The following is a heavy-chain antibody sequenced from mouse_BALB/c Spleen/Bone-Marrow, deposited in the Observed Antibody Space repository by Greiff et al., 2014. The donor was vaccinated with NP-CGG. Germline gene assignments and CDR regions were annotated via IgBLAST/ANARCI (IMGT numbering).Heavy chain of an antibody. J-gene: IGHJ4*01. D-gene: IGHD1-1*01. CDR2: INSNGGST. Sequence: EVQVVESGGGLVQPGGSLKLSCAASGFTFSSYGMSWVRQTPDKRLELVATINSNGGSTYYPDSVKGRFTISRDNAKDTLYLQMSSLKPEDTAMYYCARDYYGSSYAMDYWGQGTSVTVSS. CDR1: GFTFSSYG. CDR3: ARDYYGSSYAMDY. V-gene: IGHV5-6-3*01.